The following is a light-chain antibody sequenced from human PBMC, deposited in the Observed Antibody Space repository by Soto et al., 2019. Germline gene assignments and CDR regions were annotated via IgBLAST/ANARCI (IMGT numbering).Light chain of an antibody. CDR3: SSYASSTTVL. J-gene: IGLJ2*01. CDR1: SSDVGAYNY. CDR2: AVS. Sequence: QSALTQPASVSGSLGQSITISCTGTSSDVGAYNYVSWYQQHPGKAPKLMIYAVSNRPSGVSNRFSGSKSGNTASLTISGLQVEDEADYYCSSYASSTTVLFGGGTKLTVL. V-gene: IGLV2-14*03.